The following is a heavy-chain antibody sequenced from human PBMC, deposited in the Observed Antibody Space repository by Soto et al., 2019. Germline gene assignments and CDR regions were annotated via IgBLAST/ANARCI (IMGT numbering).Heavy chain of an antibody. D-gene: IGHD3-10*01. CDR3: AKFFGAFDI. Sequence: GGSLRLSCAASGLTFRENYMSWIRQAPGKGLEWVSYIRSGASHMYYADSVKGRFTISRGDAKNSLYLQMNSLRAEDTAVYYCAKFFGAFDIWGQGIMVTVSS. CDR2: IRSGASHM. J-gene: IGHJ3*02. CDR1: GLTFRENY. V-gene: IGHV3-11*01.